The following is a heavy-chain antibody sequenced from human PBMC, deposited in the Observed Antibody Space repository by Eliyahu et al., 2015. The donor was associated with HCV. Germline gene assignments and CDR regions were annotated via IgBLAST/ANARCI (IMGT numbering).Heavy chain of an antibody. CDR3: ARGVLGQRANAFDI. CDR1: GGXXSSYA. J-gene: IGHJ3*02. D-gene: IGHD6-25*01. Sequence: QVQLVQSGAEVKKPGSSVXVSCKASGGXXSSYAISWVRQAPGQGLEWMGGIIPIFGTANYAQKFQGRVTITADESTSTAYMELSSLRSEDTAVYYCARGVLGQRANAFDIWGQGTMVTVSS. CDR2: IIPIFGTA. V-gene: IGHV1-69*01.